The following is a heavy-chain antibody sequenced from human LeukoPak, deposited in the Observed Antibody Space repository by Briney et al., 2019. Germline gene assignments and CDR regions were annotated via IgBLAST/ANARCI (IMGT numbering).Heavy chain of an antibody. CDR2: IRNDGSDK. Sequence: GGSLRLSCAASGFTFSNFGMHWVRQAPGKGLEWVAFIRNDGSDKYYADSVKGRFTISRDNSKNTLYLQMNSLRDEDTAVYYCEAVAGVFDYWGQGTLVTVSS. D-gene: IGHD6-19*01. V-gene: IGHV3-30*02. J-gene: IGHJ4*02. CDR3: EAVAGVFDY. CDR1: GFTFSNFG.